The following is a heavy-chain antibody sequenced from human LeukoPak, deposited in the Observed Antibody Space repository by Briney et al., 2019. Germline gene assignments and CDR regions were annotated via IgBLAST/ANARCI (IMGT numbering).Heavy chain of an antibody. CDR2: ISWDGGST. D-gene: IGHD1-7*01. CDR3: AKDTGTSYDAFDI. CDR1: GFTFDDYT. Sequence: SGGSLRLPCAASGFTFDDYTMHWVRQAPGKGLEWVSLISWDGGSTYYADSVKGRFTISRDNSKNSLYLQMNSLRTEDTALYYCAKDTGTSYDAFDIWGQGTMVTVSS. V-gene: IGHV3-43*01. J-gene: IGHJ3*02.